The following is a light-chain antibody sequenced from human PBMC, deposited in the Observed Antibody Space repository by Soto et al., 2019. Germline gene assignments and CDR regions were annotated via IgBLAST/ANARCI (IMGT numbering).Light chain of an antibody. Sequence: EIVLTQSPGTLSLSPGERATLSCRASQSVSSSYLAWYQQKPGQAPRLLIYGASSRATGIPDSFSGSGSGTDFTISIRRLEAEDFAGYYWQQYGCSPNTFGQGTLLEIK. J-gene: IGKJ5*01. CDR3: QQYGCSPNT. V-gene: IGKV3-20*01. CDR2: GAS. CDR1: QSVSSSY.